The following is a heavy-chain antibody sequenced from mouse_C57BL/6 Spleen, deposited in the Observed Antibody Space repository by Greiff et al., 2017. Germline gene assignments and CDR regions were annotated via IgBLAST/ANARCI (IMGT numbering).Heavy chain of an antibody. CDR1: GFTFSDYY. V-gene: IGHV5-16*01. D-gene: IGHD1-1*01. CDR2: INYDGSST. CDR3: ARRPYGSSYWYFDV. J-gene: IGHJ1*03. Sequence: DVKLVESEGGLVQPGSSMKLSCTASGFTFSDYYMAWVRQVPEKGLEWVANINYDGSSTYYLDSLKSRFIISRDNAKNILYLQMSSLKSEDTATYYCARRPYGSSYWYFDVWGTGTTVTVSS.